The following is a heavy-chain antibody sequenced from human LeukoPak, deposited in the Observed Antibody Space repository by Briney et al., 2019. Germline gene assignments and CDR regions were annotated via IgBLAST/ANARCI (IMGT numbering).Heavy chain of an antibody. CDR1: GFTFTRYA. J-gene: IGHJ5*02. D-gene: IGHD6-6*01. CDR2: ITGSGHRT. V-gene: IGHV3-23*01. CDR3: TKDPYSSSTFDWFDP. Sequence: PGGSLRLSCAASGFTFTRYAMRWVRQAPGKGVEGVSGITGSGHRTYSADSVKRRSTISRDNSKNTLYLQMNSLRAEDTAVYYCTKDPYSSSTFDWFDPWGQGTLVTVSS.